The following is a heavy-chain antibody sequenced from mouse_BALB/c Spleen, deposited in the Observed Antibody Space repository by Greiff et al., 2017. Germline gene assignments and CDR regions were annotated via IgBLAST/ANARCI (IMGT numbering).Heavy chain of an antibody. D-gene: IGHD2-1*01. CDR2: IDPENGDT. J-gene: IGHJ4*01. Sequence: VQLKQSGAELVRSGASVKLSCTASGFNIKDYYMHWVKQRPEQGLEWIGWIDPENGDTEYAPKFQGKATMTADTSSNTAYLQLSSLTSEDTAVYYCNAYGNHYYAMDYWGQGTSVTVSS. V-gene: IGHV14-4*02. CDR3: NAYGNHYYAMDY. CDR1: GFNIKDYY.